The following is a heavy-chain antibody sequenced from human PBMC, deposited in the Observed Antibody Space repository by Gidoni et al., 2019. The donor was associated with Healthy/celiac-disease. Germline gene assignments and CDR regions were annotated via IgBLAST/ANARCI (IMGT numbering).Heavy chain of an antibody. D-gene: IGHD2-2*01. CDR1: GFTFDDYA. Sequence: EVQLVESGGGLVQPGRSLRLFCAASGFTFDDYAMHWVRQAPGKGLEWVAGISWNGGNVGYAVSVKGRFTISRDNAKNSLYLQMNSLRPEDTALYYCAKGAPSSTYLSPIDYWGQGTLVTVSS. CDR2: ISWNGGNV. CDR3: AKGAPSSTYLSPIDY. J-gene: IGHJ4*02. V-gene: IGHV3-9*01.